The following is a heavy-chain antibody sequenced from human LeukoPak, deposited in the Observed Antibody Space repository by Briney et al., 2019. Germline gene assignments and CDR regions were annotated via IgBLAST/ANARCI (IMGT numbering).Heavy chain of an antibody. D-gene: IGHD1-26*01. CDR3: ARTVGATLAAGGY. J-gene: IGHJ4*02. Sequence: ASVKVSCKASGYTFTSYGISWVRQAPGQGLEWMGWISAYNGNTNYAQKLQGRVTMTTDTSTSTAYMELRSLSSVTAADTAVYYCARTVGATLAAGGYWGQGTLVTVSS. CDR2: ISAYNGNT. V-gene: IGHV1-18*01. CDR1: GYTFTSYG.